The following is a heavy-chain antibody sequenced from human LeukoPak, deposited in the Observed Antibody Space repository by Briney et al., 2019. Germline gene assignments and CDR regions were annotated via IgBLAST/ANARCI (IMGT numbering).Heavy chain of an antibody. CDR3: ARDLVIKASGSYDY. CDR2: ISHSGST. Sequence: SETLSLTCTVSGFSISSGYCWGWIRQSPGKGLEWIGSISHSGSTSYNPSLKSRVTISLDTSKNQFSLKLTSVTAADMAVYYCARDLVIKASGSYDYWGQGTLVTVSS. V-gene: IGHV4-38-2*02. D-gene: IGHD3-10*01. J-gene: IGHJ4*02. CDR1: GFSISSGYC.